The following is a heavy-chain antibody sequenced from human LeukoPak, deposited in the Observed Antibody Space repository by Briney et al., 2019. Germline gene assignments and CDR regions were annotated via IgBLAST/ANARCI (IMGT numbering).Heavy chain of an antibody. Sequence: SETLSLTCTVSGGSISSSSYYWGWIRQPPGKGLEWIGSIYYSGSTYYNPSLKSRVTISVDTSKNQFSLKLSSVTAADTAVYCCARHLLRGYYYYYYYMDVWVKGTTVTVSS. D-gene: IGHD3-10*01. CDR3: ARHLLRGYYYYYYYMDV. CDR2: IYYSGST. J-gene: IGHJ6*03. V-gene: IGHV4-39*01. CDR1: GGSISSSSYY.